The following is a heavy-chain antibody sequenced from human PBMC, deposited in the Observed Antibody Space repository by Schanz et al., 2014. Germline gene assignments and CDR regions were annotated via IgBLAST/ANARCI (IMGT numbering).Heavy chain of an antibody. CDR2: ISPYNGNT. CDR3: ATGGYSSGWYDRDIARVDY. J-gene: IGHJ4*01. CDR1: GYTFSRYG. Sequence: QVQLVQSGAEVKKPGASVKVSCKTSGYTFSRYGITWVRQSPGQGLEWMGWISPYNGNTNYAPKVQGRVTVTTDTATSTVDMELRSLTSDDTAVYYCATGGYSSGWYDRDIARVDYWGHGTLVAVSP. V-gene: IGHV1-18*01. D-gene: IGHD6-19*01.